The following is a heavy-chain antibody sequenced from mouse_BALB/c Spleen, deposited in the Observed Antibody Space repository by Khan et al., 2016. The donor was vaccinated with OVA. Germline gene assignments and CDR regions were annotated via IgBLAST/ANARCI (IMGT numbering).Heavy chain of an antibody. CDR1: GFNIKDTY. CDR3: GRPAYDPRNFEG. V-gene: IGHV14-3*02. CDR2: ITPANGNT. Sequence: EVQLQQSGAELVKPGASVKLSCTASGFNIKDTYIHWVKRWPEQGLAWIGRITPANGNTEYDPNFPGTSSLSVDTSSNTASLLLSRLTSGDTPFSYCGRPAYDPRNFEGWGAGTTVTVSS. D-gene: IGHD2-3*01. J-gene: IGHJ1*01.